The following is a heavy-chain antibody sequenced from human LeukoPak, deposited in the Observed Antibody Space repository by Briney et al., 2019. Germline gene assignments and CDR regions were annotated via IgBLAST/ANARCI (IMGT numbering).Heavy chain of an antibody. V-gene: IGHV3-43*01. D-gene: IGHD2-21*01. CDR2: ISWDGGST. J-gene: IGHJ4*02. CDR1: GFTFDDYT. Sequence: GGSLRLSCAASGFTFDDYTMHWVRQAPGKGLEWVSLISWDGGSTYYADSVKGRFTISRDNSKNSLYLQMNSLRTEDTTLYYCAKATTRKVVVIAIFDYWGQGTLVTVFS. CDR3: AKATTRKVVVIAIFDY.